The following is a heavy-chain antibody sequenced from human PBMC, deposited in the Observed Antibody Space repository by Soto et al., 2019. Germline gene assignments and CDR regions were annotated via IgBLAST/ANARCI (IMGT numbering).Heavy chain of an antibody. J-gene: IGHJ5*02. CDR1: GFTFSSYA. Sequence: QVQLVESGGGVVQPGRSLRLSCAASGFTFSSYAMHWVRQAPGKGLEWVAVISYDGSNKYYADSVKGRFTISRDNSKNTLYLQMNSLRAEDTAVYYCARDGRPIGIFGVVILAYNWFDPWGQGTLVTVSS. CDR2: ISYDGSNK. D-gene: IGHD3-3*01. V-gene: IGHV3-30-3*01. CDR3: ARDGRPIGIFGVVILAYNWFDP.